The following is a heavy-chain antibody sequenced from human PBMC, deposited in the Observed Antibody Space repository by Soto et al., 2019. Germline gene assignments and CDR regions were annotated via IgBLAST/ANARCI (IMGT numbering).Heavy chain of an antibody. Sequence: ASVKVSCKASGYTFTDYLIHWVRQGPGQGLEWMGIINPNNGDTSYAQQFQGRVALTRDTSTNTLYMELSGLISEDTAVYSCAREPPGTGSFDFWGKGALVTVS. D-gene: IGHD1-26*01. V-gene: IGHV1-46*01. CDR2: INPNNGDT. CDR1: GYTFTDYL. J-gene: IGHJ4*02. CDR3: AREPPGTGSFDF.